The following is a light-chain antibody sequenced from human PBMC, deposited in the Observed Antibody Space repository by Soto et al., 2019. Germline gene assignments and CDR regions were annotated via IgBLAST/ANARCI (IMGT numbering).Light chain of an antibody. CDR1: QSVSSN. CDR3: QHYNNWPQT. J-gene: IGKJ1*01. CDR2: GAS. Sequence: EIVMTQSPATLSVSPGERATLSCRASQSVSSNLACYQQKPGQAPRLLIYGASTRATGIPARFSGSGSGTEFTLTISSLQSEDFAVYYCQHYNNWPQTFGQGTKVEIK. V-gene: IGKV3-15*01.